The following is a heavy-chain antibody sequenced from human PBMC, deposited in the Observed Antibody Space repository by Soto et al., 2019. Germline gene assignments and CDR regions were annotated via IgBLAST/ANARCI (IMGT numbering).Heavy chain of an antibody. CDR3: ARYCSGGSCNYSRRNWFDP. J-gene: IGHJ5*02. D-gene: IGHD2-15*01. Sequence: PSETLSLTCTVSGGSISSGGYYWSWIRHHPGKGLEWIGYIYYSGSTYYNPSLKSRVTISVDTSKNQFSLKLSSVTAADTAVYYCARYCSGGSCNYSRRNWFDPWGQGTLVTVSS. V-gene: IGHV4-31*03. CDR2: IYYSGST. CDR1: GGSISSGGYY.